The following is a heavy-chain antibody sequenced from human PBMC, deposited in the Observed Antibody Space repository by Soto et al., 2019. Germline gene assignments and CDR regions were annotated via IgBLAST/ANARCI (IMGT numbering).Heavy chain of an antibody. CDR1: GYTFTSYG. CDR3: ARITRRIAAAHNWFDP. V-gene: IGHV1-18*04. J-gene: IGHJ5*02. D-gene: IGHD6-13*01. Sequence: ASVKVSCKASGYTFTSYGISWVRQAPGQGLEWMGWISAYNGNTNYAQKLQGRVTMTTDTSTSTAYMELRSLRSDDTAVYYCARITRRIAAAHNWFDPWGQGTLVTVYS. CDR2: ISAYNGNT.